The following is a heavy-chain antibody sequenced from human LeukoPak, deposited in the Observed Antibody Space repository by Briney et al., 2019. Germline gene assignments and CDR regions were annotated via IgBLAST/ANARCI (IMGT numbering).Heavy chain of an antibody. J-gene: IGHJ5*02. Sequence: GGSLRLSCAASGFGFSSHWMHWVRQAPGKGLVWVSRSNSDGSVRNYADSVEGRFIISRDNAKSTLYLQMNNLGVEDTAVYFCARDPSVNNAIGYNWFDHWGQGALVTVSS. CDR2: SNSDGSVR. D-gene: IGHD2/OR15-2a*01. CDR3: ARDPSVNNAIGYNWFDH. V-gene: IGHV3-74*01. CDR1: GFGFSSHW.